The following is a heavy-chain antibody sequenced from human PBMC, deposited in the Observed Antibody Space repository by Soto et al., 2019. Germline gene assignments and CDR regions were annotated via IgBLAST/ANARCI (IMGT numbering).Heavy chain of an antibody. CDR3: ARDLLELPFWIGQQAYGMDV. V-gene: IGHV1-3*01. CDR1: GYTFTGYA. CDR2: INAGNGNT. D-gene: IGHD1-7*01. J-gene: IGHJ6*02. Sequence: ASVKVSCKASGYTFTGYAMHGVRQAPGQRLEWMGWINAGNGNTKYSQKFQGRVTITRDTSASTAYMELSSLRSEDTAVYYCARDLLELPFWIGQQAYGMDVWGQGTTVTVSS.